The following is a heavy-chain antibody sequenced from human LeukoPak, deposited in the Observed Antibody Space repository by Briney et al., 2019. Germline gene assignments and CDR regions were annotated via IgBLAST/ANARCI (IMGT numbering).Heavy chain of an antibody. CDR3: ARDCSSTSCYLDY. CDR1: GGSFSGYY. V-gene: IGHV4-34*01. D-gene: IGHD2-2*01. Sequence: PSETLSLTCAVYGGSFSGYYWSWIRQPPGEGLEWIGEINHSGSTNYNPSLKSRVTISVDTSKNQFSLKVSSVTAADTAVYYCARDCSSTSCYLDYWSQGTLVTVSS. CDR2: INHSGST. J-gene: IGHJ4*02.